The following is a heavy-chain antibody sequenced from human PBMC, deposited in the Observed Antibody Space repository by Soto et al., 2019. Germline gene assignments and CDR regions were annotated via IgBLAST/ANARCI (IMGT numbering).Heavy chain of an antibody. Sequence: EVQLVESGGGLIQPGGSLRLSCAASGFTFSSYYMHWVRQAPGKGLEWVSTICTAGDTYYPGSVKGRFTISRENAKNSLYLQMNSLRAGDTAVYYCSRGVTMVRGVIIDWFDPWGQGTLVTVSS. CDR2: ICTAGDT. V-gene: IGHV3-13*04. D-gene: IGHD3-10*01. J-gene: IGHJ5*02. CDR1: GFTFSSYY. CDR3: SRGVTMVRGVIIDWFDP.